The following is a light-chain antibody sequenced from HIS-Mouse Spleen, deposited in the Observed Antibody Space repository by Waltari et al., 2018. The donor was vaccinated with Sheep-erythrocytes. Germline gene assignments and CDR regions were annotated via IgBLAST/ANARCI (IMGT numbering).Light chain of an antibody. Sequence: QSALTQPRSVSGSPGQSVTISCTGTSSDVGGYNYVSWYQQLPGKAPKLMIYAVSKRPSGVPDRFSGSKSGNTASLTISGLQAEDEADYYCCSYAGSYNYVFGTGTKVTVL. CDR1: SSDVGGYNY. J-gene: IGLJ1*01. V-gene: IGLV2-11*01. CDR2: AVS. CDR3: CSYAGSYNYV.